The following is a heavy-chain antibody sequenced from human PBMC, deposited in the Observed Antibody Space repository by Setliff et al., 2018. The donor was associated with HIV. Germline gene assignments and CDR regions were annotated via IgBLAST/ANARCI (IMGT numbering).Heavy chain of an antibody. Sequence: SETLSLTCTVSGGSISSYYWSWIRQPPGKGLEWIGYIFYSGSTNYNPSLKSRVTITVDASKNQFSLRLSSVTAADTAVYYCASEAWTSYRSSSGYYYYYMDVWGKGTTVTVS. V-gene: IGHV4-59*01. D-gene: IGHD6-6*01. CDR1: GGSISSYY. CDR2: IFYSGST. J-gene: IGHJ6*03. CDR3: ASEAWTSYRSSSGYYYYYMDV.